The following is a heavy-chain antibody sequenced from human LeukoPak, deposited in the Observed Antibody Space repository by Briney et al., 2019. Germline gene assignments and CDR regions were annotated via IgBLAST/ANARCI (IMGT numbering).Heavy chain of an antibody. V-gene: IGHV4-59*01. D-gene: IGHD3-22*01. CDR3: ARRYYYDSSGTFDY. Sequence: PSETLSLTCTVSGGSISSYYWSWIRQPPGKGLEWIGYIYYSGSTNYNPSLKSRVTIPVDTSKNQFSLKLSSVTAADTAVYYCARRYYYDSSGTFDYWGQGTLVTVSS. J-gene: IGHJ4*02. CDR2: IYYSGST. CDR1: GGSISSYY.